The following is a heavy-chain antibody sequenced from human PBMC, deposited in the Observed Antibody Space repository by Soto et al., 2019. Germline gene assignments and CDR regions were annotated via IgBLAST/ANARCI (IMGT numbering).Heavy chain of an antibody. V-gene: IGHV1-69*01. CDR3: ASRERVDAFGI. CDR2: IIPILGSA. CDR1: GGSFSSNA. Sequence: QVQLVQSGAEVKKPGSSVKVSCKASGGSFSSNAISWVRQAPGQGLEWMGGIIPILGSANYAQKFQDRLTITADGSTTTTYMELNSLRSEDAAVYYCASRERVDAFGIWGQGTLVTVSS. J-gene: IGHJ3*02. D-gene: IGHD1-26*01.